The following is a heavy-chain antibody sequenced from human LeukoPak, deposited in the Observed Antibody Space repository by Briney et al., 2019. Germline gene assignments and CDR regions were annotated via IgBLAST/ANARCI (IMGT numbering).Heavy chain of an antibody. CDR1: GYSFTSYW. J-gene: IGHJ3*02. D-gene: IGHD5-24*01. CDR2: IYPGDSDT. CDR3: AGCRDGYNSFGAFDI. V-gene: IGHV5-51*01. Sequence: GESLKISCKGSGYSFTSYWIGWVRQMPGKGLEWMGIIYPGDSDTRYSPSFQGQVTISADKSISTAYLQWSSLKASDTAMYYCAGCRDGYNSFGAFDIWGQGTMVTVSS.